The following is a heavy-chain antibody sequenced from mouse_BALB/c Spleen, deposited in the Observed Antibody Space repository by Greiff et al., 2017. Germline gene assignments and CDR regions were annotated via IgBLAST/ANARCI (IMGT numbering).Heavy chain of an antibody. CDR2: INPYNDGT. D-gene: IGHD2-4*01. CDR3: AREGDYGHYYAMDY. Sequence: VQLQQSGPVLVKPGASVKMSCKASGYTFTSYVMHWVKQKPGQGLEWIGYINPYNDGTKYNEKFKGKATLTSDKSSSTAYMELSSLTSEDSAVYYCAREGDYGHYYAMDYWGQGTSVTVSS. J-gene: IGHJ4*01. V-gene: IGHV1-14*01. CDR1: GYTFTSYV.